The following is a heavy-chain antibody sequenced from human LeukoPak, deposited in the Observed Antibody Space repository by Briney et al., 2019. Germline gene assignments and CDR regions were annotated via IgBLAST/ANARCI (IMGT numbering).Heavy chain of an antibody. Sequence: SETLSLTCTVSGGSISSYYWSWIRQPPGKGLEWIGYIYYSGSTNYNPSLKSRVTISVDTSKNQFSLKLSSVTAADTAVYYCAGSSFTVTTNDAFDIWGQGTMVTVSS. CDR2: IYYSGST. CDR3: AGSSFTVTTNDAFDI. V-gene: IGHV4-59*12. CDR1: GGSISSYY. D-gene: IGHD4-11*01. J-gene: IGHJ3*02.